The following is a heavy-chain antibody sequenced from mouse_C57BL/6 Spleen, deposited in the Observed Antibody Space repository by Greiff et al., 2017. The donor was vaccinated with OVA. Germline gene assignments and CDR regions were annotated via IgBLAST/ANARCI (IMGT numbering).Heavy chain of an antibody. J-gene: IGHJ4*01. CDR3: ARPNWDDYYAMDY. CDR2: ISSGSSTI. CDR1: GFTFSDYG. Sequence: EVMLVESGGGLVKPGGSLKLSCAASGFTFSDYGMHWVRQAPEKGLEWVAYISSGSSTIYYADTVKGRFTISRDNAKNTLFLQMTSLRSEDTAMYYCARPNWDDYYAMDYWGQGTSVTVSS. V-gene: IGHV5-17*01. D-gene: IGHD4-1*01.